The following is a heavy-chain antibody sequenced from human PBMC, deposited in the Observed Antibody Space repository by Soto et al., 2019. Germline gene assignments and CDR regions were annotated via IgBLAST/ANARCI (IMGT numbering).Heavy chain of an antibody. V-gene: IGHV1-69*13. J-gene: IGHJ6*02. Sequence: SVKVSCKASGGTFSSYAISWVRQAPGQGLEWMGGIIPIFATANYAQKFQGRVMITADESTTTAYMDLSSLRSEDTAVYYCARSVSFRYQLLKRGMDVWGQGTTVTVSS. CDR1: GGTFSSYA. CDR3: ARSVSFRYQLLKRGMDV. D-gene: IGHD2-2*01. CDR2: IIPIFATA.